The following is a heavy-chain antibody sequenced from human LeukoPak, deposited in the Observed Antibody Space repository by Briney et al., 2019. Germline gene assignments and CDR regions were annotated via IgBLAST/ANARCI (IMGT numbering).Heavy chain of an antibody. CDR2: INAGKGNT. J-gene: IGHJ4*02. D-gene: IGHD6-19*01. V-gene: IGHV1-3*01. CDR1: GYTFTSYA. Sequence: ASVRVSFKASGYTFTSYAMHWVRQARGQRREGMGWINAGKGNTKYSQKFQGRVTITRHTSASTAYMELSSLRSEDTAVYSCARDPGYSSGWSYVDYWGQGTLVTVSS. CDR3: ARDPGYSSGWSYVDY.